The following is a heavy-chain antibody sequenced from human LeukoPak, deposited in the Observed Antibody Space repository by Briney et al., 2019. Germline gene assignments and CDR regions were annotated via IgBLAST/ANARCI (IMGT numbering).Heavy chain of an antibody. CDR2: IYYSGST. D-gene: IGHD3-3*01. V-gene: IGHV4-59*01. CDR1: GGSISNYY. Sequence: PSETLSLTCTVSGGSISNYYWSWIRQPPGKGLEWIGYIYYSGSTNYNPSLKSRVTISVDTSKNQFSLKLSSVTAADTAVYYCAGEDYDFWSGYLGYWGQGTLVTVSS. J-gene: IGHJ4*02. CDR3: AGEDYDFWSGYLGY.